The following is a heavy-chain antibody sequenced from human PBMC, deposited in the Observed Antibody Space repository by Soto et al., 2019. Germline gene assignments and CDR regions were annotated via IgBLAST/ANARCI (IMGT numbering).Heavy chain of an antibody. CDR1: GFTFSSYA. D-gene: IGHD1-20*01. J-gene: IGHJ4*02. V-gene: IGHV3-23*01. CDR3: TKGLRVITPDY. Sequence: EVQLLESGGGLVQPGGSLRLSCAVSGFTFSSYAMSWVRQAPGKGLEWVSGISGSGGSTYYADSVKGRFTISRDNSKNTLYLQRNSLRAEDTAVYYCTKGLRVITPDYWGQGTLVTVSS. CDR2: ISGSGGST.